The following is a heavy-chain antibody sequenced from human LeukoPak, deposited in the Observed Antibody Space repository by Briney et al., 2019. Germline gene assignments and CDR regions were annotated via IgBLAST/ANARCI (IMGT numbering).Heavy chain of an antibody. CDR3: AGSYYFDY. J-gene: IGHJ4*02. CDR1: GGSISNYY. Sequence: SETLSLTCTVSGGSISNYYWSWIRQPPGKGLEWIGYIYYSRSTNYNPSLKSRVTISVDTSKNQFSLKLSSVTAADTAVYYCAGSYYFDYWGQGTLVTVSS. V-gene: IGHV4-59*01. CDR2: IYYSRST.